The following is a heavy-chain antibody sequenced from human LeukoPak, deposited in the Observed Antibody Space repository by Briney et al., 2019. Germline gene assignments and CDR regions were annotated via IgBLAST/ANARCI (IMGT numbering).Heavy chain of an antibody. CDR3: AKDLESRGTGEDYFDH. CDR1: GFTFSNYA. D-gene: IGHD4-17*01. V-gene: IGHV3-23*01. J-gene: IGHJ4*02. Sequence: GGSLRLSCAASGFTFSNYAINWVRQTPGKGLEWVSAISTGGGNTYYADSVKGRFTISRDNSKNTLYLQMNSLRAEDTAVYYCAKDLESRGTGEDYFDHWGQGTLVTVSS. CDR2: ISTGGGNT.